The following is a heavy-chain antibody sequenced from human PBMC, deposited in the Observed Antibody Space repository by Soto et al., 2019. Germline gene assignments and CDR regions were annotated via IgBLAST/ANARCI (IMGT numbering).Heavy chain of an antibody. CDR2: ISATGTT. CDR1: GDSMSGYY. Sequence: QLQLQESGPGLVEPSETLSLTCSVSGDSMSGYYWSWIRQPAEKGLEWIGRISATGTTSYIPSLKSRITPSVDTSNIQFSLILKFVTAADTAVYFCAVEQSEAADFWGQGTLVTVS. CDR3: AVEQSEAADF. D-gene: IGHD2-15*01. V-gene: IGHV4-4*07. J-gene: IGHJ3*01.